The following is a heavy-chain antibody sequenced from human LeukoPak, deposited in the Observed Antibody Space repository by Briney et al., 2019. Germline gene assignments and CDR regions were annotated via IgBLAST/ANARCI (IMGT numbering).Heavy chain of an antibody. CDR3: ARDQTVAGPTLFDY. V-gene: IGHV3-30*03. D-gene: IGHD6-19*01. Sequence: GGSLRLSCAASGFTFSSYGMHWVRQAPGKGLEWVAVISYDGSEKYYVDSVKGRFTISRDNAKNSLYLQMNSLRAEDTVVYYCARDQTVAGPTLFDYWGQGTLVTVSS. CDR1: GFTFSSYG. J-gene: IGHJ4*02. CDR2: ISYDGSEK.